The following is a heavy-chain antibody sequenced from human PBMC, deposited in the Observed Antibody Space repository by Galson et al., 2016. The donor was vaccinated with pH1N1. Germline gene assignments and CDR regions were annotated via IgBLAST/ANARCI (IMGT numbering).Heavy chain of an antibody. V-gene: IGHV3-30*03. CDR3: ARAPPTYNNRGWSFDI. D-gene: IGHD1-14*01. Sequence: SLRLSCAASGFIFSSYGMHWVRRAPGKGLEWVAFISYDGNNKYYADSLKGRFTISRDNSKNTLYLQMNSLKAEDTAVFYCARAPPTYNNRGWSFDIWGQGTMVTVSS. CDR2: ISYDGNNK. CDR1: GFIFSSYG. J-gene: IGHJ3*02.